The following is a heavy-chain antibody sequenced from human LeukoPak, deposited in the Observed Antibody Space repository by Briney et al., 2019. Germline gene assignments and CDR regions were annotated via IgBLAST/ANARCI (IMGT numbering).Heavy chain of an antibody. J-gene: IGHJ4*02. V-gene: IGHV3-7*03. CDR1: GFTFSSYW. Sequence: GGSLRLSCAASGFTFSSYWMSWVRQAPGKGLEWVANIKQDGSEKYYVDSVKGRFTISRDNAKNSLYLRMNSLRAEDTAGYYCARDRAYSSSSTAFDYWGQGTLVTVSS. D-gene: IGHD6-6*01. CDR2: IKQDGSEK. CDR3: ARDRAYSSSSTAFDY.